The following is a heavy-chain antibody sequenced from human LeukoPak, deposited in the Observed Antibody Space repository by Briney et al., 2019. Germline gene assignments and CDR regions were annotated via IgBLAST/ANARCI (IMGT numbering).Heavy chain of an antibody. CDR1: GFTFSTYT. J-gene: IGHJ4*02. CDR2: VSDSTDV. D-gene: IGHD5-18*01. V-gene: IGHV3-48*02. Sequence: GGSQRLSCAACGFTFSTYTMNGVRQAPRKGLEWVSTVSDSTDVHYSDSMKGRFTISRDNARNSLYLQMNSQRDEDTAVYYCARDGLHTAHFDYWGQGTLVTVSS. CDR3: ARDGLHTAHFDY.